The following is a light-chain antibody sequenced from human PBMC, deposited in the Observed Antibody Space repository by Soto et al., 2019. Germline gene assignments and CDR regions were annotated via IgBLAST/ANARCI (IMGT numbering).Light chain of an antibody. CDR3: QLYNHWPPWT. J-gene: IGKJ1*01. V-gene: IGKV3-15*01. CDR1: QSVSKN. CDR2: DAS. Sequence: ILMTQSPATLSVSPGERATLSCRASQSVSKNLAWYQQKPGQAPRLLIYDASTRATRIPARFSGSGSGTEFTPTISGLQSEDCAVYYCQLYNHWPPWTFGQGTKVEIK.